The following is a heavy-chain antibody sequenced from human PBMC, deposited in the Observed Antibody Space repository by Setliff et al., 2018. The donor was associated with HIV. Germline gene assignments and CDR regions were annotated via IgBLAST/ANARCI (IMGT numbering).Heavy chain of an antibody. J-gene: IGHJ6*03. CDR1: GGSFSRYY. Sequence: KASQTLSLNCAVYGGSFSRYYWSWIRQPPGKGLEWIGDINHSGSTNYNPSLKSRVAITVDTSKTQFFLKLSSVTAADTAVYYCARGGWAKKAVLTGYYNTGDYYYYMDVWGKGTTVTVSS. CDR3: ARGGWAKKAVLTGYYNTGDYYYYMDV. CDR2: INHSGST. D-gene: IGHD3-9*01. V-gene: IGHV4-34*01.